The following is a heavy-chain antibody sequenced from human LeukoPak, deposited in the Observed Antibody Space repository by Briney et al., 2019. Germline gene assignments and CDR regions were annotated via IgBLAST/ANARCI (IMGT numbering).Heavy chain of an antibody. Sequence: PEGSLRLSCAASGFTFSSYAMSWVRQAPGKGLEWVSAISGSGGSTYYADSVKGRFTISRDNSKNTLYLQMNSLRAEDTAVYYCAKDGALSLWSGELKVTTFDYWGQGTLVTVSS. CDR2: ISGSGGST. D-gene: IGHD3-10*01. CDR1: GFTFSSYA. CDR3: AKDGALSLWSGELKVTTFDY. V-gene: IGHV3-23*01. J-gene: IGHJ4*02.